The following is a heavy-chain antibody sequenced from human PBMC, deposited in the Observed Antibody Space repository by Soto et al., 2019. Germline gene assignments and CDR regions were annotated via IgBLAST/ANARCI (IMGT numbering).Heavy chain of an antibody. CDR2: IYYSGTT. D-gene: IGHD1-1*01. Sequence: SSETLSLTCTVSGGSMSPYFWSWIRQSPGKGLEWIGYIYYSGTTNYNPSFKSRVTTLLDTSKNQFSLKLVYLTAADTAFYYCARGRGGNYDAFDIWGPGALVTVS. J-gene: IGHJ3*02. CDR3: ARGRGGNYDAFDI. V-gene: IGHV4-59*01. CDR1: GGSMSPYF.